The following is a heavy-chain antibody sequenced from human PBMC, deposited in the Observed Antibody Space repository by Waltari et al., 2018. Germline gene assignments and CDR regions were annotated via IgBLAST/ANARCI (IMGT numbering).Heavy chain of an antibody. Sequence: QVQLVQSGAEVKKPGASVKVPCKASGYTFTGYYTPLVRRAPGQGLEWMGWINPNSGGTNYAQKFQGRVTMTRDTSISTAYMELSRLRSDDTAVYYCARGQQLGRNWFDPWGQGTLVTVSS. CDR2: INPNSGGT. D-gene: IGHD6-13*01. J-gene: IGHJ5*02. CDR3: ARGQQLGRNWFDP. CDR1: GYTFTGYY. V-gene: IGHV1-2*02.